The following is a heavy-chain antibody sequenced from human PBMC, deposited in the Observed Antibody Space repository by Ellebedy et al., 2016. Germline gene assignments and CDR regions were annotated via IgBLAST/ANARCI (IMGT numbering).Heavy chain of an antibody. CDR1: GGSFSGYY. Sequence: GSLRLSXAVYGGSFSGYYWSWIRQPPGKGLEWIGEINHSGSTNYNPSLKSRVTISVDKSKNQFSLKLSSVTAADTAVYYCAKHHYYDSSGYSSYWYFDLWGRGTLVTVSS. J-gene: IGHJ2*01. CDR2: INHSGST. D-gene: IGHD3-22*01. V-gene: IGHV4-34*01. CDR3: AKHHYYDSSGYSSYWYFDL.